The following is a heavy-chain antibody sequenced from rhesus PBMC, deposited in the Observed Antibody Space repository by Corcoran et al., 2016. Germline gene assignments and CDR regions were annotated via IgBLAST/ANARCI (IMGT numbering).Heavy chain of an antibody. V-gene: IGHV4S10*01. Sequence: QVQLQESGPGVVKPSETLSLTCAVSGGSISDSYRWSWIRQPPGKGLEWIGYIYGSSTSTNYHPSLKSRVTISKDTSKNQFSLKLSSVTAADTAVYYCARGLAAGLPDYWGQGVLVTVSS. CDR2: IYGSSTST. CDR1: GGSISDSYR. CDR3: ARGLAAGLPDY. J-gene: IGHJ4*01. D-gene: IGHD6-13*01.